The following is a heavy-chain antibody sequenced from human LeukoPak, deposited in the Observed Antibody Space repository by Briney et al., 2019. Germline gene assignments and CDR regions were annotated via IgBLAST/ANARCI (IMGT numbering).Heavy chain of an antibody. V-gene: IGHV4-39*07. J-gene: IGHJ4*02. D-gene: IGHD6-13*01. CDR3: ARVISSSWDEMFDY. CDR1: GGSISSSSYY. CDR2: INHSGST. Sequence: KPSETLSLTCTVSGGSISSSSYYWSWIRQPPGKGLEWIGEINHSGSTNYNPSLKSRVTISVDTSKNQFSLKLSSVTAADTAVYYCARVISSSWDEMFDYWGQGTLVTVSS.